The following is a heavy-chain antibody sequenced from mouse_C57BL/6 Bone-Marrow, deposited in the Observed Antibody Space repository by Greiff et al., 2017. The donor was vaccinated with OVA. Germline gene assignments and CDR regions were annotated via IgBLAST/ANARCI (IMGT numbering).Heavy chain of an antibody. CDR1: GYTFTSYV. CDR3: ARGPRQLRRAWFAY. V-gene: IGHV1-81*01. Sequence: QVQLQQSGAELARPGASVKLSCKASGYTFTSYVISWVKQRTGQGLEWIGEIYPRSGNTYYNEKFKGKATLTADKSSSTAYMELRSLTSEDSAVYFCARGPRQLRRAWFAYWGQGTLVTVSA. J-gene: IGHJ3*01. D-gene: IGHD3-2*02. CDR2: IYPRSGNT.